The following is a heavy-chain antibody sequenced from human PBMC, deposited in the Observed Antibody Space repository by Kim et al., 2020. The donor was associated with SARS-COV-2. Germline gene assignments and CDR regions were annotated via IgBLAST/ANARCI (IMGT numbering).Heavy chain of an antibody. D-gene: IGHD3-3*01. CDR1: GFTFSSYA. CDR2: ISGSGGST. CDR3: AKDSIRLEWFSPDPVFDY. Sequence: GGSLRLSCAASGFTFSSYAMSWVRQAPGKGLEWVSAISGSGGSTYYADSVKGRFTISRDNSKNTLYLQMNSLRAEDTAVYYCAKDSIRLEWFSPDPVFDYWGQGTLVTVSS. J-gene: IGHJ4*02. V-gene: IGHV3-23*01.